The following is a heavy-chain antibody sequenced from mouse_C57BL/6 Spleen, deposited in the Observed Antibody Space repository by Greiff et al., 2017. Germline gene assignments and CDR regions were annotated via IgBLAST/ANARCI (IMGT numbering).Heavy chain of an antibody. CDR2: IHPNSGST. Sequence: QVQLKQPGAELVKPGASVKLSCKASGYTFTSYWMHWVKQRPGQGLEWIGMIHPNSGSTNYNEKFKSKATLTVDKSSSTAYMQLSSLTSEDSAVYYCARWEYYGPRAYFDYWGQGTTLTVSS. V-gene: IGHV1-64*01. CDR1: GYTFTSYW. J-gene: IGHJ2*01. D-gene: IGHD1-1*01. CDR3: ARWEYYGPRAYFDY.